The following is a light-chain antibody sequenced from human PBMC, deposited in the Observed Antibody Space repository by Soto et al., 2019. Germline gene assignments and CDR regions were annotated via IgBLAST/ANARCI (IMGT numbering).Light chain of an antibody. CDR2: EVS. CDR1: TSDFGGYNY. J-gene: IGLJ1*01. CDR3: SSYTSRSTLDYV. V-gene: IGLV2-14*01. Sequence: QSALTQPASVSGSPGQSSTISFTAITSDFGGYNYVSWYQHHPGKAPKLMIYEVSNRPSGVSNRFSGSKSGNTASLTISGLQAEDEADYYCSSYTSRSTLDYVFGSGTKVTVL.